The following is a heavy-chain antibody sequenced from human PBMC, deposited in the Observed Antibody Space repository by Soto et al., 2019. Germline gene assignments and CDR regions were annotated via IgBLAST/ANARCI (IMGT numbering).Heavy chain of an antibody. Sequence: QVQLVESGGGVVQPGTSLRLSCVGSGFTFRSYVIHWVRQDPGKWLEWVALTSYDGSNNFYGDAVKGLFTISRHNSGNTVELHTDSLRFQDTAFYYCGRGGTTGGLDYWGQGTLVSVSS. J-gene: IGHJ4*02. D-gene: IGHD3-16*01. V-gene: IGHV3-33*05. CDR3: GRGGTTGGLDY. CDR1: GFTFRSYV. CDR2: TSYDGSNN.